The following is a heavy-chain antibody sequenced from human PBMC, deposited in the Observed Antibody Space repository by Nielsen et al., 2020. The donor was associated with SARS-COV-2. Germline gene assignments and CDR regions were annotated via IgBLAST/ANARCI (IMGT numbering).Heavy chain of an antibody. CDR3: AGGFYDSRGYNLVY. CDR2: INHSGDT. D-gene: IGHD3-22*01. J-gene: IGHJ4*02. CDR1: GFTFSNYW. Sequence: ESLKISCAASGFTFSNYWMSWIRQPPGKGLEWLGEINHSGDTNNNPSLRSRVTVSRDTSKNQFSLRLSSVTAADTAVYYCAGGFYDSRGYNLVYWGQGTLVTVSS. V-gene: IGHV4-34*08.